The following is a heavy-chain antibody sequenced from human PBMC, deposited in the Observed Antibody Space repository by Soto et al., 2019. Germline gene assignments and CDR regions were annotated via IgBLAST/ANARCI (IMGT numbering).Heavy chain of an antibody. CDR2: INPSGGST. D-gene: IGHD1-26*01. Sequence: ASVKVSCKASGYTFTSYYMHWVRQAPGQGLEWMGIINPSGGSTSYAQKFQGRVTMTRDTSTSTVYMELSSLRSEDTAVYYCARDRGSGSYYIGLHYYSGMDVWGQGTLVTVSS. V-gene: IGHV1-46*01. CDR1: GYTFTSYY. CDR3: ARDRGSGSYYIGLHYYSGMDV. J-gene: IGHJ6*02.